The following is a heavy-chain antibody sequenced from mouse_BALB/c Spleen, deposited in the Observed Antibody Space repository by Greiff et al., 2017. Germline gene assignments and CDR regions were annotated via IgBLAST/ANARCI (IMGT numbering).Heavy chain of an antibody. V-gene: IGHV1-20*02. Sequence: EVQLQQSGPELVKPGASVKISCQASGYSFTGYFMNWVMQSHGKSLEWIGRINPYNGDTFYNQKFKGKATLTVDKSSSTAHMELRSLASEDSAVYYCARGYYGNSWFAYWGQGTLVTVSA. J-gene: IGHJ3*01. CDR2: INPYNGDT. D-gene: IGHD2-1*01. CDR1: GYSFTGYF. CDR3: ARGYYGNSWFAY.